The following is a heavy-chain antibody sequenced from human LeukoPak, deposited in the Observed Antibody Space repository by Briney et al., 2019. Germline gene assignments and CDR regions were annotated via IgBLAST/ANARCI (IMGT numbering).Heavy chain of an antibody. CDR2: IYSGGST. V-gene: IGHV3-53*01. D-gene: IGHD6-13*01. Sequence: GGSLRLSCAASGFTVSSNYMSWVRQAPGKGLEWVSVIYSGGSTYFADSVKGRFTISRDNSKNTLYLQMNSLRAEDMAVYYCARSYSSSFHDAFDIWGQGTMVTVSS. J-gene: IGHJ3*02. CDR3: ARSYSSSFHDAFDI. CDR1: GFTVSSNY.